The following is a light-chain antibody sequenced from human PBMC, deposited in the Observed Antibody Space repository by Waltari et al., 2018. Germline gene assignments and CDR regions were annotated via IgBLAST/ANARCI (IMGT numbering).Light chain of an antibody. CDR1: QTVAKY. CDR2: HTS. Sequence: EIVLTKSPGTLSLSPGERATLSCRASQTVAKYLAWYQQKPGQAPRLLIYHTSNRANGIPDRFSGSGSGTDFSLTISRLDPEDFAVYYCQKYDSLPATFGQGTKVEIK. V-gene: IGKV3-20*01. CDR3: QKYDSLPAT. J-gene: IGKJ1*01.